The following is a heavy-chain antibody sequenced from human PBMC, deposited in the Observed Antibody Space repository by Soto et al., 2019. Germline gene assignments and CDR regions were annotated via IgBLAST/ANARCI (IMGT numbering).Heavy chain of an antibody. CDR3: ARLHSSGYYSWFDP. J-gene: IGHJ5*02. CDR1: GGSISSSSYY. CDR2: IYYSGST. V-gene: IGHV4-39*01. D-gene: IGHD3-22*01. Sequence: PSETLSLTCTVSGGSISSSSYYWGWIRQPPGKGLEWIGSIYYSGSTYYNPSLKSRVTISVDTSKNQFSLKLSSVTAADTAVYYCARLHSSGYYSWFDPWGQGTLVTVSS.